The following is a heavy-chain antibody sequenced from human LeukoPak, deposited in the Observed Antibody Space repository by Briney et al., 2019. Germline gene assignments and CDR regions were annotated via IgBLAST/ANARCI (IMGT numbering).Heavy chain of an antibody. CDR2: IRSKANSYAT. CDR1: GFTFSGST. J-gene: IGHJ6*03. V-gene: IGHV3-73*01. CDR3: SLYTEVYMDV. Sequence: GGSLRLSCAVSGFTFSGSTMYWVRQASGKGLEWVALIRSKANSYATAYAESVKGRFTISRDDSKNTAYLQMNSLKTEDTAMYYCSLYTEVYMDVWGKGTTVTVSS.